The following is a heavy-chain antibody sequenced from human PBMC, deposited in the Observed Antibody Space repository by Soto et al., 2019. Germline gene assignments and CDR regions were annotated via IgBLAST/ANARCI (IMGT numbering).Heavy chain of an antibody. CDR1: CGSIISYY. D-gene: IGHD6-13*01. J-gene: IGHJ6*02. CDR2: IYYSGST. V-gene: IGHV4-59*01. Sequence: SETLSLTCTFSCGSIISYYWSWIRQPPGKGLEWIGYIYYSGSTNYNPSLKSRVTISVDTSKNQFSLKLSSVTAADTAVYYCARDRGLAAAANYYYYYGMDVWGQGTTVTVSS. CDR3: ARDRGLAAAANYYYYYGMDV.